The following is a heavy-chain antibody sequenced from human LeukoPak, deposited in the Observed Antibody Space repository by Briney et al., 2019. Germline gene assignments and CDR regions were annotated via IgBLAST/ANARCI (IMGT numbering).Heavy chain of an antibody. Sequence: SETLSLTCTVSGGSIGSYYWSWIRQPPGKGLEWIGYIYYSGSTNYNLSLKSRVTISVHTSKNQFSLKLSSVTAADTAVYYCARGPGDYKQETYYYYYGMDVWGQGTTVTVSS. CDR1: GGSIGSYY. CDR2: IYYSGST. V-gene: IGHV4-59*01. CDR3: ARGPGDYKQETYYYYYGMDV. J-gene: IGHJ6*02. D-gene: IGHD4-17*01.